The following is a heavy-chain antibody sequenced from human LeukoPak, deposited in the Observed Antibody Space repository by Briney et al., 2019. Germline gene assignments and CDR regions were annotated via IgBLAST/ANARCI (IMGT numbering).Heavy chain of an antibody. V-gene: IGHV3-15*01. J-gene: IGHJ5*02. CDR3: TTDHPGCWFDP. CDR2: IKSKTDGETT. CDR1: GFTFANAW. Sequence: GGSLRLSCAASGFTFANAWMSWVRQAPGKGLECVGRIKSKTDGETTDYAAPVKGRFTISRDDSKNTLYLQMNSLKTEDTAVYYCTTDHPGCWFDPWGQGTLVTVSS.